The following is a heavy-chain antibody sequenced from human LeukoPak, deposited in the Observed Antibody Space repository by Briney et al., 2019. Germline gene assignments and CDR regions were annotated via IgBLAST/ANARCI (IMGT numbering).Heavy chain of an antibody. D-gene: IGHD4/OR15-4a*01. CDR3: AKIKGHPLAKYDLDF. J-gene: IGHJ6*01. V-gene: IGHV3-23*01. CDR2: ISGSGDNT. Sequence: GRSLRLSRAASGLPFRVFAMSWAPRTPEKGLEWVSGISGSGDNTLYADSVMGRFTIYRDNSKNTLYLEMNSLRGDDNAIYYCAKIKGHPLAKYDLDFWGQGTTVTVPS. CDR1: GLPFRVFA.